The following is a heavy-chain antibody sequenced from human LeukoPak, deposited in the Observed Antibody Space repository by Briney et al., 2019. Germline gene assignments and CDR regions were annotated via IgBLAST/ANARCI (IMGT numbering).Heavy chain of an antibody. J-gene: IGHJ3*02. V-gene: IGHV1-3*03. CDR2: INAGNGNT. D-gene: IGHD3-16*01. Sequence: ASVKVSCKASGYTFTSYAMHWVRQAPGQRLEWMGWINAGNGNTKYSQEFQGRVTITRDTSASTAYMELSSLRSEDMAVYYCAREYPIDYVWGSLRGAFDIWGQGTMVTVSS. CDR3: AREYPIDYVWGSLRGAFDI. CDR1: GYTFTSYA.